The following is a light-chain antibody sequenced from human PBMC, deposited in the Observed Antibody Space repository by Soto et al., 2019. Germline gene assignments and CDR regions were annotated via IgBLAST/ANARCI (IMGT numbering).Light chain of an antibody. Sequence: TVLTQSPGTPSLSPGERATLSCRASQSVSSSYVAWYQQKPGQAPRLLIYGASTRATGIPDRFSGSGSGTDFTLTISSLEPEDFAVYYCLQYGSLPRTFGQGTKVEI. CDR3: LQYGSLPRT. CDR1: QSVSSSY. J-gene: IGKJ1*01. CDR2: GAS. V-gene: IGKV3-20*01.